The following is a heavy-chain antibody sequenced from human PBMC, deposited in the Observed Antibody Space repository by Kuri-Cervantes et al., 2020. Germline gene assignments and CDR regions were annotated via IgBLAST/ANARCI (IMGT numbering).Heavy chain of an antibody. CDR1: GGTFGTHA. D-gene: IGHD3-10*01. V-gene: IGHV1-69*05. CDR2: IIPLFGTA. Sequence: SVKVSCKASGGTFGTHAISWVRQAPGQGLEWLGGIIPLFGTANYTQKFQGRVTITTDESTSTAYMELSSLRSEDTAVYYCARDAQHDYYGSGRHDAFDIWGQGTMVTVSS. CDR3: ARDAQHDYYGSGRHDAFDI. J-gene: IGHJ3*02.